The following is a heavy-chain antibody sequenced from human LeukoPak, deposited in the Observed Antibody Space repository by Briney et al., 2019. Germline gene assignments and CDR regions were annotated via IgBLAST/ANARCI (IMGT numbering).Heavy chain of an antibody. CDR1: GYTFTGYY. CDR3: AREHSGYDFTTSGKDAFAI. J-gene: IGHJ3*02. Sequence: GASVKVSCKASGYTFTGYYMHWVRQAPGQGLEWMGWINPKSGGTSYAQNFQGRVTMTRDTSITTAYMELSSLRSDDTAVYYCAREHSGYDFTTSGKDAFAIWGQGTMVTVSS. CDR2: INPKSGGT. V-gene: IGHV1-2*02. D-gene: IGHD5-12*01.